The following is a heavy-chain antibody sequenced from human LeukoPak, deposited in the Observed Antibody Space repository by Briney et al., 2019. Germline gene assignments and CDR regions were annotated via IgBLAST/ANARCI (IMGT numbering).Heavy chain of an antibody. CDR1: GHSISSGYF. D-gene: IGHD6-19*01. CDR3: ARDLGGIAVAGAFDY. J-gene: IGHJ4*02. Sequence: SETLSLTCTVSGHSISSGYFWGWIRQPPGKGLEWIGSIYHSGSTHYNPSLKSRVTISVDTSKNQFSLKLSSVTAADTAVYYCARDLGGIAVAGAFDYWGQGTLVTVSS. V-gene: IGHV4-38-2*02. CDR2: IYHSGST.